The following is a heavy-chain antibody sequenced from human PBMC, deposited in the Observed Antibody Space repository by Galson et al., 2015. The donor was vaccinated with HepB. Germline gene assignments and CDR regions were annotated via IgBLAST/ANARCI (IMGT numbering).Heavy chain of an antibody. CDR2: IDPSDSYT. J-gene: IGHJ5*02. Sequence: QSGAEVKKPGESLRISCKGSGYSFTSYWISWVRQMPGKGLEWMGRIDPSDSYTNYSPSFQGHVTISADKSISTAYLQWSSLKASDTAMYYCAIQGGSRVVRGLNWFDPWGQGTLVTVSS. V-gene: IGHV5-10-1*01. CDR1: GYSFTSYW. CDR3: AIQGGSRVVRGLNWFDP. D-gene: IGHD3-10*01.